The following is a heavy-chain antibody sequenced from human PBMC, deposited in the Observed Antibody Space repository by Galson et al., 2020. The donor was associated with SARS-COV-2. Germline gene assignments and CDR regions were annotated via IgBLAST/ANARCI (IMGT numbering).Heavy chain of an antibody. V-gene: IGHV2-5*01. CDR2: LYWNDDK. CDR1: GFSLSTSAVG. J-gene: IGHJ4*02. D-gene: IGHD2-15*01. Sequence: SGPTLLHPTQTLTLTYTFSGFSLSTSAVGVGWIRQPPGKALERLPLLYWNDDKRYSPSLKSRLTITKDTPKNQFVRTMTNMDPVDTATYYCAHKRANAWVAAEVPFYYGGQGTLVIVSS. CDR3: AHKRANAWVAAEVPFYY.